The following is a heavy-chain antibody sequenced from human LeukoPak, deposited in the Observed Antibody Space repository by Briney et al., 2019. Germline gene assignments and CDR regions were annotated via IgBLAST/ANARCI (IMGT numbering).Heavy chain of an antibody. CDR3: ASSKKSRGYSYGRVDY. V-gene: IGHV1-46*01. D-gene: IGHD5-18*01. CDR1: GYTFTSYY. CDR2: INPSGGST. J-gene: IGHJ4*02. Sequence: ASVKVSCKASGYTFTSYYTHWVRQAPGQGLEWMGIINPSGGSTSYAQKFQGRVTMTRDTSTSTVYMELSSLRSEDTAVYYCASSKKSRGYSYGRVDYWGQGTLVTVSS.